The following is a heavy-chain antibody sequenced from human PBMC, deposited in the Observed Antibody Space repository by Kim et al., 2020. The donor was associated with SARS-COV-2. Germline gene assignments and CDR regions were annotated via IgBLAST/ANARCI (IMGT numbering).Heavy chain of an antibody. CDR2: INHSGST. Sequence: SETLSLTCAVYGGSFSGYYWSWIRQPPGKGLEWIGEINHSGSTNYNPSLKSRVTISVDTSKNQFSLKLSSVTAADTAVYYCARQGRFLEWLLKARAVFDYWGQGTLVTVSS. CDR1: GGSFSGYY. CDR3: ARQGRFLEWLLKARAVFDY. D-gene: IGHD3-3*01. J-gene: IGHJ4*02. V-gene: IGHV4-34*01.